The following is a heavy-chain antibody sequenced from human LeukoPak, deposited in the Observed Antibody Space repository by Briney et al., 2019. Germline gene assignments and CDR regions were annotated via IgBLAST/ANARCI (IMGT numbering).Heavy chain of an antibody. V-gene: IGHV3-23*01. Sequence: GGSLRLSCAASGFTFSHVWMSWVRQAPGKGLEWVSGISGSGGSTYYADSVKGRFTISRDNSKNTLFLQMNSLRAEDTAVYYCAKETYSSGWYPYFDYWSQGTLVTVSS. D-gene: IGHD6-19*01. J-gene: IGHJ4*02. CDR1: GFTFSHVW. CDR2: ISGSGGST. CDR3: AKETYSSGWYPYFDY.